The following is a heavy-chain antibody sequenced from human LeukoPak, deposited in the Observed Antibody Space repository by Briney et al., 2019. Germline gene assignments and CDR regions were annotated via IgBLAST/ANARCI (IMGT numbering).Heavy chain of an antibody. CDR1: GDSISSSTYY. J-gene: IGHJ4*02. Sequence: SETLSLTCSVSGDSISSSTYYWGWIRQPPGKGLEWIGSIYYRGSTYYNLSLKSRVTISVDTSKNQFSLKLSSVTAADTAVYYCARSDSSGYYNPIDYWGQGTLVTVSS. D-gene: IGHD3-22*01. V-gene: IGHV4-39*07. CDR3: ARSDSSGYYNPIDY. CDR2: IYYRGST.